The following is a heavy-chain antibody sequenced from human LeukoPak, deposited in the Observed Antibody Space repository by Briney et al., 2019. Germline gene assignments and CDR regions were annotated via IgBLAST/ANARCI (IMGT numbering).Heavy chain of an antibody. CDR3: ARGRIAVAGILSNFDY. CDR2: INHSGST. CDR1: GGSFSGYY. Sequence: SETLSLTCAVYGGSFSGYYWSWIRQPPGKGLEWIGEINHSGSTNYNPSLKSRVTIPVDTSKNQFSLKLSSVTAADTAVYYCARGRIAVAGILSNFDYWGQGTLVTVSS. D-gene: IGHD6-19*01. J-gene: IGHJ4*02. V-gene: IGHV4-34*01.